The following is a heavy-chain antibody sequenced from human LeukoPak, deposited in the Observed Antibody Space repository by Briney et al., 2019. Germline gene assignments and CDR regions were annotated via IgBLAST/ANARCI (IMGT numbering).Heavy chain of an antibody. CDR1: GFTFDDYA. J-gene: IGHJ3*02. CDR3: AKAKIQLSMLDAFDI. V-gene: IGHV3-43*02. CDR2: ISGDGGST. D-gene: IGHD5-18*01. Sequence: GGSLRLSCAASGFTFDDYATHRVRQAPGKGLEWVSLISGDGGSTYYADSVKGRFTISRDNSKNSLYLQMNSLRTEDTALYYCAKAKIQLSMLDAFDIWGQGTMVTVSS.